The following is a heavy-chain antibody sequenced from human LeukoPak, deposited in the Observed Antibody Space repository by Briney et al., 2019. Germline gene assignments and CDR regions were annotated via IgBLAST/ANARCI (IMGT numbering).Heavy chain of an antibody. V-gene: IGHV3-7*03. Sequence: GGSLRLSCAASGFTFSSYWMSWGRQAPGKGLEWVANINKDGGEKYYVDSVKGRFTISRDNAKNSLYLQMNSLRADDTAVYYCVKDSPPRYSGSPPAYWGQGTLVTVSS. CDR1: GFTFSSYW. D-gene: IGHD1-26*01. CDR2: INKDGGEK. CDR3: VKDSPPRYSGSPPAY. J-gene: IGHJ4*02.